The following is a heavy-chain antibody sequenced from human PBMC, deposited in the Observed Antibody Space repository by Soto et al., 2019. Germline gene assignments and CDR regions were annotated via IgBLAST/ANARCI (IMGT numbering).Heavy chain of an antibody. V-gene: IGHV3-66*04. CDR3: ATPRNYYGSGSYLDY. CDR1: GFTVSSNY. D-gene: IGHD3-10*01. J-gene: IGHJ4*02. CDR2: LYSGGST. Sequence: GGSLRLSCAVSGFTVSSNYMSWVRQAPGKGLEWVSVLYSGGSTYYADSVKGRFTISRDNSKNMLYLQMNSLRAEDTAVYYCATPRNYYGSGSYLDYWGQGTLVTVSS.